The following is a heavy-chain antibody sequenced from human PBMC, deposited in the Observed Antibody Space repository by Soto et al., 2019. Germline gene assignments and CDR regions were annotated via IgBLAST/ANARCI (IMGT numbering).Heavy chain of an antibody. CDR3: ARDLDCSGGSCSSVYYYYGMDV. CDR2: IWYDGSNK. CDR1: GFTFSSYG. D-gene: IGHD2-15*01. Sequence: GGSLRLSCAASGFTFSSYGMHWVRQAPGKGLEWVAVIWYDGSNKYYADSVKGRFTISRDNSKNTLYLQMNSLRAEDTAVYYCARDLDCSGGSCSSVYYYYGMDVWGQGTTVTVSS. V-gene: IGHV3-33*01. J-gene: IGHJ6*02.